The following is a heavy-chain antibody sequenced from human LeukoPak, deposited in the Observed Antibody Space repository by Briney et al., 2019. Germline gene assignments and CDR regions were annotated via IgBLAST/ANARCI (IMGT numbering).Heavy chain of an antibody. Sequence: TSVKVSCKASGFTFTSSAMQWVRQARGQRLEWIGWIVVGSGNTNYAQKFQERATITRDMSTSTAYMELSSLRSEDTAVYYCGADGGEGYCSSTSCYGGGGYAFDIRGQGTMVTVSS. CDR2: IVVGSGNT. D-gene: IGHD2-2*01. V-gene: IGHV1-58*02. CDR3: GADGGEGYCSSTSCYGGGGYAFDI. J-gene: IGHJ3*02. CDR1: GFTFTSSA.